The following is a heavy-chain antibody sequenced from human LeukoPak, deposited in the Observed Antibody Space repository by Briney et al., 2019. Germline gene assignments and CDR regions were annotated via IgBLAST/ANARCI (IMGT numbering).Heavy chain of an antibody. CDR1: GGSISSYY. V-gene: IGHV4-59*01. D-gene: IGHD3-22*01. CDR3: ARVYYDSSGYYYYFDY. CDR2: IYYSGST. Sequence: SETLSLTCTVSGGSISSYYWSWIRQPPGKGLEWIGYIYYSGSTNYNPSLKSRVTISVGTSKNQFSLKLSSVTAADTAVYYCARVYYDSSGYYYYFDYWGQGTLVTVSS. J-gene: IGHJ4*02.